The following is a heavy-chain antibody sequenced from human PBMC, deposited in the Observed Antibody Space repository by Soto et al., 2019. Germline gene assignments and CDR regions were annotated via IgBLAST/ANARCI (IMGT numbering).Heavy chain of an antibody. CDR3: TSHDYGDYVDAFDI. J-gene: IGHJ3*02. CDR2: IRSKSNSYAT. Sequence: EVQLVESGGGLVQPGGSLKLSCAASGFAFSGSAMHWVRQASGKGLEWVGRIRSKSNSYATAYAASVKGRFTISRDDSKNMAYLPMNSLKAEDTAVYYCTSHDYGDYVDAFDIWGQGTKVTVSS. V-gene: IGHV3-73*01. D-gene: IGHD4-17*01. CDR1: GFAFSGSA.